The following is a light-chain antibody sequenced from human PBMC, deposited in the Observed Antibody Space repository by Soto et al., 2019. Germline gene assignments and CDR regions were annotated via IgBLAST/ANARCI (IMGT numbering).Light chain of an antibody. Sequence: DIQMTQSPSTLSASVGDRVTITCRASQSISSWLAWYQQKPGKAPKLLIYKAFSLESGVPSRFSGSGSATEFTLTISSLQPDDFATYYCQQYNSYQRTFGQGTKVEIK. CDR1: QSISSW. CDR3: QQYNSYQRT. CDR2: KAF. J-gene: IGKJ1*01. V-gene: IGKV1-5*03.